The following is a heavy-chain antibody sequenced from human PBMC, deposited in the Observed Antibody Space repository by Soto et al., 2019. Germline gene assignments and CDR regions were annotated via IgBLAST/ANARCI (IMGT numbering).Heavy chain of an antibody. D-gene: IGHD6-13*01. CDR3: ARVRAYSSSWYAFSFDI. CDR2: IYWDDDK. V-gene: IGHV2-5*02. Sequence: SGPTLVNPTQPLTLTCTFSGFSLSTSGVGVGWIRQPPGKALEWLALIYWDDDKRYSPSLKSRLTITKDTSKNQVVLTMTNMDPVDTATYYCARVRAYSSSWYAFSFDIWGQGTMVTVSS. J-gene: IGHJ3*02. CDR1: GFSLSTSGVG.